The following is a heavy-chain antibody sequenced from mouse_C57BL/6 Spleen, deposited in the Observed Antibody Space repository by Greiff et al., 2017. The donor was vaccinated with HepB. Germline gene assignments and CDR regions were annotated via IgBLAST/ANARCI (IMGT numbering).Heavy chain of an antibody. CDR1: GYAFSSSW. Sequence: QVQLQQSGPELVKPGASVKISCKASGYAFSSSWMNWVKQRPGKGLEWIGRIYPGDGDTNYNGKFKGKATLTADKSSSTAYMQLSSLTSEDSAVYFCARSFYYGNYDYAMDYWGQGTSVTVSS. V-gene: IGHV1-82*01. CDR2: IYPGDGDT. D-gene: IGHD2-1*01. J-gene: IGHJ4*01. CDR3: ARSFYYGNYDYAMDY.